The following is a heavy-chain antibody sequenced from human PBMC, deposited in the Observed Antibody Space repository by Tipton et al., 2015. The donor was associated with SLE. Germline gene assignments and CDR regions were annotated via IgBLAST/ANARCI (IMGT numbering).Heavy chain of an antibody. CDR1: GGSISSHY. D-gene: IGHD1-1*01. CDR3: AREALSTTGTTEGWFDP. CDR2: IYYSGST. V-gene: IGHV4-59*11. J-gene: IGHJ5*02. Sequence: TLSLTCTVSGGSISSHYWSWIRQPPGKGLEWIGYIYYSGSTNYNPSLKSRVTISVDTSKNQFSLKLSSVTAADTAVYCCAREALSTTGTTEGWFDPWGQGTLVTVSS.